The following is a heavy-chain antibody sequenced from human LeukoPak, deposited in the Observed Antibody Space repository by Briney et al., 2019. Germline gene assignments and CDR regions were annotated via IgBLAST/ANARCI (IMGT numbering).Heavy chain of an antibody. D-gene: IGHD4-17*01. Sequence: SVKVSCKASGGTFSSYAISWVRQAPGQGLEWMGRIIPIFGTANYAQKLQGRVTITTDESTSTAYMELSSLRSEDTAVYYCARGFYGDYLGYWGQGTLVTVSS. CDR2: IIPIFGTA. V-gene: IGHV1-69*05. CDR1: GGTFSSYA. J-gene: IGHJ4*02. CDR3: ARGFYGDYLGY.